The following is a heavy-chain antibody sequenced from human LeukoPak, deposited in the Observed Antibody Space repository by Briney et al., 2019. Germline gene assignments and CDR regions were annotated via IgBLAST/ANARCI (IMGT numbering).Heavy chain of an antibody. D-gene: IGHD5-12*01. V-gene: IGHV3-30-3*01. CDR1: GFTFSSYA. CDR2: ISYDGSNK. Sequence: GGSLRLSCAASGFTFSSYAMHWVRQAPGKGLEWGAVISYDGSNKYYADSVKGRFTISRDNSKNTLYLQMNSLRAEDTAVYYCAKEISGDGSRGDYWGQGTLVTVSS. CDR3: AKEISGDGSRGDY. J-gene: IGHJ4*02.